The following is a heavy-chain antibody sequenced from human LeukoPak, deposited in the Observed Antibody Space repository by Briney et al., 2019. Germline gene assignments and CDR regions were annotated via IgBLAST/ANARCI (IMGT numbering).Heavy chain of an antibody. CDR2: VSWSSGSI. Sequence: PGGSLRLSCAASGFTFDDYAMHWVRQAPGKGLKWVSGVSWSSGSIGYADFVKGRFTISRDNAKNSLYLQMNSLRAEDTALYYCAKDGAATYYYGMDVWGQGTTVTVSS. V-gene: IGHV3-9*01. CDR3: AKDGAATYYYGMDV. CDR1: GFTFDDYA. J-gene: IGHJ6*02. D-gene: IGHD2-15*01.